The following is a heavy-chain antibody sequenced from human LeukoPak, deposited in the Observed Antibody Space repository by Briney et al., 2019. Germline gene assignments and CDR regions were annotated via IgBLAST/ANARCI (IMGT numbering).Heavy chain of an antibody. CDR3: ARASNGWTDIDY. V-gene: IGHV4-59*01. D-gene: IGHD6-19*01. CDR1: GGSISSCC. J-gene: IGHJ4*02. CDR2: LSYSGST. Sequence: SETLSLTCTVSGGSISSCCWTWIRQPPGKGLEWIGLLSYSGSTSYNPSLKSRVTISVDKSKSQFSLKLSSVTAADTAVYYCARASNGWTDIDYWGQGRLVTVSS.